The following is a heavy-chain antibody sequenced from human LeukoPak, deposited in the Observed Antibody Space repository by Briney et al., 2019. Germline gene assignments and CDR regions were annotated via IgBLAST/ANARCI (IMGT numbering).Heavy chain of an antibody. J-gene: IGHJ4*02. D-gene: IGHD4/OR15-4a*01. Sequence: GRSLRLSCATSGFTFSTYAMHWVRQAPCKGLEWVAVIWYDGSNKYYADSVKGRFTISRDNAKNTLYLQMNRLRAEDTAVYYCAREGQTPSIRLYYFDSWGQGTLVTVSS. CDR3: AREGQTPSIRLYYFDS. CDR1: GFTFSTYA. V-gene: IGHV3-33*01. CDR2: IWYDGSNK.